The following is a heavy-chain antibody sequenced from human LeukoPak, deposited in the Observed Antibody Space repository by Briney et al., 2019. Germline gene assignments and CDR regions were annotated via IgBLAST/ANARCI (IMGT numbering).Heavy chain of an antibody. CDR3: AKQLGYCSDGSCYFPY. CDR2: ISNNGGYT. CDR1: GFTFSSSA. D-gene: IGHD2-15*01. V-gene: IGHV3-23*01. J-gene: IGHJ4*02. Sequence: HAGGSLRLSCAASGFTFSSSAMSWVRQAPGKGLEWVSAISNNGGYTYYADSVQGRFTISRDNSKGTLCLQMNSLRAEDTAVYYCAKQLGYCSDGSCYFPYWGQGTLVTVSS.